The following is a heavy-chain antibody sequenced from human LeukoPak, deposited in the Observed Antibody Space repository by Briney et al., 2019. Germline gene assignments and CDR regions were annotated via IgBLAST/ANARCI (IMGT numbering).Heavy chain of an antibody. D-gene: IGHD5-12*01. CDR1: GGSISSSSYY. V-gene: IGHV4-39*01. CDR2: IYYSGST. J-gene: IGHJ5*02. Sequence: SETLSLTCTVSGGSISSSSYYWGWIRQPPGKGLEWIGSIYYSGSTYYNPSLKSRVTISVDTSKNQFSLKLSSVTAADTAVYYCARSSITRFDPWGQGTLVTVSS. CDR3: ARSSITRFDP.